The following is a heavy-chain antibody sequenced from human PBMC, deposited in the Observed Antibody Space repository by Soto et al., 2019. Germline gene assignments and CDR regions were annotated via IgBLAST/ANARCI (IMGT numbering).Heavy chain of an antibody. CDR1: GYSFTSYW. CDR3: ARLPGYYDSSGYLPAFAFGI. D-gene: IGHD3-22*01. Sequence: PGESLKISCKGSGYSFTSYWIGWVRQMPGKGLEWMGIIYPGDSDTRYSPSFQGQVTISADKSISTAYLQWSSLKASDTAMYYCARLPGYYDSSGYLPAFAFGIWGQGTMVTVSS. J-gene: IGHJ3*02. V-gene: IGHV5-51*01. CDR2: IYPGDSDT.